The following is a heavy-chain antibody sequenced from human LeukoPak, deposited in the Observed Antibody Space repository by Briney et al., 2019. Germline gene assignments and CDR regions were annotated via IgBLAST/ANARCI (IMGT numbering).Heavy chain of an antibody. D-gene: IGHD3-10*01. CDR3: ARRGFGSGSYLDS. CDR2: INPSGGT. V-gene: IGHV1-2*02. Sequence: GASVKGSCKASENTFSGYYLHCGRQAPGQGLEWMGWINPSGGTNYAQQFQGRVTMTRDTSISTAYMELSRLRFDDTAVYYCARRGFGSGSYLDSWGQGTLVTVSS. CDR1: ENTFSGYY. J-gene: IGHJ4*02.